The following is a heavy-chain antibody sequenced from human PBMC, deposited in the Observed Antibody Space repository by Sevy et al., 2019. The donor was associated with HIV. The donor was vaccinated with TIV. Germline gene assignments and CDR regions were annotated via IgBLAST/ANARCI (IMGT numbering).Heavy chain of an antibody. CDR2: ISSGSSYI. CDR1: EFTFRDYT. CDR3: ARDRDYYGSGTYDH. D-gene: IGHD3-10*01. J-gene: IGHJ4*02. Sequence: GGSLRLSCAASEFTFRDYTMNWVRQTPGKGLKWVSYISSGSSYIRYADSVKGRFTISRDNAENSLYLQMNSLRAEDTGVYYCARDRDYYGSGTYDHWGQGTLVTVSS. V-gene: IGHV3-21*06.